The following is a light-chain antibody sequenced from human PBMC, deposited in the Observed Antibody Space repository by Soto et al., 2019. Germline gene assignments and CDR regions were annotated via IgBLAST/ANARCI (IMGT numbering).Light chain of an antibody. J-gene: IGKJ1*01. CDR1: QSISTW. CDR2: DGS. Sequence: DIQMTQSPSTLSASVGDRVTITCRASQSISTWLAWYQQKPGKAPKFLIFDGSSLQSGVPSRFSGSGSGTEFTLTISSLQPDDFATYYCQQYNSYPWTFGQGTKVEIK. V-gene: IGKV1-5*01. CDR3: QQYNSYPWT.